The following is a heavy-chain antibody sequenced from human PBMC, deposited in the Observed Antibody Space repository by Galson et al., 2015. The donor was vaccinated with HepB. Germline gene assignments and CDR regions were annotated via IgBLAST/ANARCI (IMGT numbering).Heavy chain of an antibody. J-gene: IGHJ4*02. V-gene: IGHV3-49*04. D-gene: IGHD3-22*01. CDR2: IRSKAYGGTT. Sequence: SLRLSCAASGFTFGDYAMSWVRQAPGKGLEWVGFIRSKAYGGTTEYAASVKGRFTISRDDSKSIAYLQMNSLRTEDTAVYYCTRGTLDYDSSGYYDYWGQGTLVTVSS. CDR3: TRGTLDYDSSGYYDY. CDR1: GFTFGDYA.